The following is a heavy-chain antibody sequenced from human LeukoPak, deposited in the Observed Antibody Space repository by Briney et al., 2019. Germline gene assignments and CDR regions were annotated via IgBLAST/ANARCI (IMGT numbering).Heavy chain of an antibody. CDR3: ARDGLWFGELQFDY. V-gene: IGHV4-4*07. Sequence: SETLSLTCTVSGGSISSNYWSWIRQPAGKGLEWIGRIYTSGSTNYNPSLKSRVTMSVDTSKNQFSLKLSSVTAADTAVYYCARDGLWFGELQFDYWGQGTLVTVSS. CDR1: GGSISSNY. J-gene: IGHJ4*02. CDR2: IYTSGST. D-gene: IGHD3-10*01.